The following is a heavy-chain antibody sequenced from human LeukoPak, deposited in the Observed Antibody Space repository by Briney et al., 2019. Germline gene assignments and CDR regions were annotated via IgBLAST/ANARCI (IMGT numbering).Heavy chain of an antibody. D-gene: IGHD2-2*01. CDR1: GDSISSGSYY. CDR2: IYTSGST. V-gene: IGHV4-61*02. J-gene: IGHJ3*02. CDR3: ARVVPGYCSSTSCYDVDAFDI. Sequence: PSQTLSLTCTVSGDSISSGSYYWGWIRQPAGKGLEWIGRIYTSGSTNYNPSLKSRVNISVDTSKNQFSLKLSSVTAADTAVYYCARVVPGYCSSTSCYDVDAFDIWGQGTMVTVSS.